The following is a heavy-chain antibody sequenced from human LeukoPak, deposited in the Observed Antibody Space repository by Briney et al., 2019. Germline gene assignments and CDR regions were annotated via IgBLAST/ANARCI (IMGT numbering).Heavy chain of an antibody. CDR1: GFRFSDYG. J-gene: IGHJ5*02. Sequence: GGSLRLSCVASGFRFSDYGMQWVRQAPGKGLEWVANIKQDGSEEYYVDSVKGRFTISRDNAKNSLYLQMNSLRAEDTAVYYCARETYYYDSSGYPGTNCFDPWGQGTLVTVSS. V-gene: IGHV3-7*01. D-gene: IGHD3-22*01. CDR3: ARETYYYDSSGYPGTNCFDP. CDR2: IKQDGSEE.